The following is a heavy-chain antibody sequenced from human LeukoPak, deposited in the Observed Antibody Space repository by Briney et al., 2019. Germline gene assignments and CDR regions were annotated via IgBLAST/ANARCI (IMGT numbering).Heavy chain of an antibody. Sequence: GGSLRLSCSAPGFTFSNYAMHWVRQAPGKGLEYLSAISSNGGSTYYADSVKGRFTISRDNSKNTLYLQMSSLRAEDTAVYYCVRRVTAYWYFDLWGRGTLVTVSS. V-gene: IGHV3-64D*09. CDR1: GFTFSNYA. J-gene: IGHJ2*01. CDR2: ISSNGGST. D-gene: IGHD4-11*01. CDR3: VRRVTAYWYFDL.